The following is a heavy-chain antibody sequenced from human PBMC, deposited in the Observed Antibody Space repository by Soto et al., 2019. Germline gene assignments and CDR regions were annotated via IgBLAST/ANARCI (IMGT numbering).Heavy chain of an antibody. D-gene: IGHD3-10*01. V-gene: IGHV1-3*05. CDR3: ARRGDGMDV. Sequence: QVQLVQSGAEEKKPGASVKVSCKASGYTFTNYAMHWVRQAPGQRLEWMGWINVSNGNTKYSQKFQGRVTITRDTSASTADMELSSLRSEDTAVYYCARRGDGMDVWGQGTTVTVYS. CDR1: GYTFTNYA. J-gene: IGHJ6*02. CDR2: INVSNGNT.